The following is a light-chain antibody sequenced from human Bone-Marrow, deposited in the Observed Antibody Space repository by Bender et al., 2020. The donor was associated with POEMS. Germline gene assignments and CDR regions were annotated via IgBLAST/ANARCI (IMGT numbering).Light chain of an antibody. Sequence: QSALTQPASVSGSPGQSITISCTGTSSDVGGYNYVSWYQQHPGKAPKLMISDVSKRPSGVPDRFSGSKSGNTASLTISGLQAEDEADYYCCSYAGSYTGVFGGGTKLTVL. J-gene: IGLJ3*02. CDR3: CSYAGSYTGV. V-gene: IGLV2-11*01. CDR1: SSDVGGYNY. CDR2: DVS.